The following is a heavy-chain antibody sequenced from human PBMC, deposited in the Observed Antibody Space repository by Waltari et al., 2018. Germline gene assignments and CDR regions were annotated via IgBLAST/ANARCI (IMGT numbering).Heavy chain of an antibody. V-gene: IGHV4-38-2*01. J-gene: IGHJ4*02. D-gene: IGHD2-8*02. CDR1: GSSISSGYY. CDR2: IYHSGST. Sequence: QVQLQESGPGLVKPSETLSLTCAVSGSSISSGYYWGWIRQPPGKGLEWIGSIYHSGSTYYNPSLKSRVTISVDTSKNQFSLKLSSVTAADTAVYYCARVIGCTGGVCYKGADYWGQGTLVTVSS. CDR3: ARVIGCTGGVCYKGADY.